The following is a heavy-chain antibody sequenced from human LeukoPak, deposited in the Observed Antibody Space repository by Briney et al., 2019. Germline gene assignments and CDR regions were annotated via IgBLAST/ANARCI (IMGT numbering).Heavy chain of an antibody. CDR3: ARGKYGKALKTYYYDSSGYWPIDY. Sequence: SETLSLTCAVYGDPFSGYYWSWIRQPPGKGLEWIGEINHSGSTNYNPSLKSRVTISADTSKNQFSLKLSSVTAADTAVYYCARGKYGKALKTYYYDSSGYWPIDYWGQGTLVTVSS. D-gene: IGHD3-22*01. CDR2: INHSGST. J-gene: IGHJ4*02. V-gene: IGHV4-34*01. CDR1: GDPFSGYY.